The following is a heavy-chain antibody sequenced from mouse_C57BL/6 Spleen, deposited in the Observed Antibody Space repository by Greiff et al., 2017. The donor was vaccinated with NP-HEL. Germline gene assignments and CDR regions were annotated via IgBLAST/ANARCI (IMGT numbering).Heavy chain of an antibody. CDR2: IYPGSGST. J-gene: IGHJ4*01. D-gene: IGHD1-1*01. V-gene: IGHV1-55*01. Sequence: QVQLQQPGAELVKPGASVKMSCKASGYTFTSYWITWVKQRPGQGLEWIGDIYPGSGSTKYNEKFKSKATPTVATSSSTAHMQLSSLTSEDSAVYYCARSYYGSSWYYAMDYWGQGTSVPVSS. CDR3: ARSYYGSSWYYAMDY. CDR1: GYTFTSYW.